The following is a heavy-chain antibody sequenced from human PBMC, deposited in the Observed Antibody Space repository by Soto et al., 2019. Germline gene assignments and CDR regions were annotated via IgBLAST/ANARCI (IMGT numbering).Heavy chain of an antibody. CDR1: GGSISSYY. V-gene: IGHV4-4*07. CDR2: IYTSGST. J-gene: IGHJ4*02. Sequence: QVQLQESGPGLVKPSETLSLTCTVSGGSISSYYWTWIRQPAGKGLEWIGHIYTSGSTNYNPSLRSRVTMSVDTSKTQFPLKLSSVTAAAAAEYYCARIVSSSWLFDYWGQGTLVTVSS. D-gene: IGHD6-13*01. CDR3: ARIVSSSWLFDY.